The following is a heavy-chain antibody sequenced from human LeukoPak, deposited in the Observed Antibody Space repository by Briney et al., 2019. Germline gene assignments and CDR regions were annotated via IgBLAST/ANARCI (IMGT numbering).Heavy chain of an antibody. CDR2: IRQDGSAK. CDR1: GFTFSHYN. J-gene: IGHJ6*02. V-gene: IGHV3-7*01. D-gene: IGHD3-10*01. CDR3: TRDRQGPKLYEMHV. Sequence: GGSLRLSCTASGFTFSHYNMIWVRQAPGKGLEWVANIRQDGSAKYYLDSVKGRFTISRDNAKNSLYLQMNSLRAEDTAVYSCTRDRQGPKLYEMHVWGQGTTVTVSS.